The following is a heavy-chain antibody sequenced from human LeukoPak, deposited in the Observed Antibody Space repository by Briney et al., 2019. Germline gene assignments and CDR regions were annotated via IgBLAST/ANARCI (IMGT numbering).Heavy chain of an antibody. CDR1: GGSLSGYY. CDR3: ATYYYGSGSYFGGAFDI. CDR2: INHSGST. V-gene: IGHV4-34*01. J-gene: IGHJ3*02. D-gene: IGHD3-10*01. Sequence: SETLSLTCAVYGGSLSGYYWSWIRQPPGKGLEWIGEINHSGSTNYNPSLKSRVTISVDTSKNQFSLKLSSVTAADTAVYYCATYYYGSGSYFGGAFDIWGQGTMVTVSS.